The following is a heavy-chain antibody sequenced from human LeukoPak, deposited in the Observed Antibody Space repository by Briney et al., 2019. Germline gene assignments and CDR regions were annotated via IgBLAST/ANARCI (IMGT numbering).Heavy chain of an antibody. Sequence: SETLSLTCTVCGGSIGNYHWSWIRQPAGKGLEWIGQIHSSGSTNYNPPLKSRVSMSIDTTEDQVSLTIRSVTAADTAFYYCARRDISSGWSFDYWGQGTLVTVSS. CDR2: IHSSGST. J-gene: IGHJ4*02. D-gene: IGHD6-19*01. V-gene: IGHV4-4*07. CDR3: ARRDISSGWSFDY. CDR1: GGSIGNYH.